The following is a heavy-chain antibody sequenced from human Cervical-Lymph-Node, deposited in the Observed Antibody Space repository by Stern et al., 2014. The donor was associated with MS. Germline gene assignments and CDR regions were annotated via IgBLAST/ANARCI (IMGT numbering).Heavy chain of an antibody. CDR3: ARDGPQVGAGSFDI. CDR2: ISYSGNT. CDR1: GGSISSDDNY. D-gene: IGHD1-26*01. Sequence: LQLQESGPGLVKPSQTLSLTCTVSGGSISSDDNYWNWIRQLPGKGLEWIGYISYSGNTYNTPSLKSRVTISADTSKNQFSLKLSSVTAADTAVYYCARDGPQVGAGSFDIWGRGTMVTVSS. J-gene: IGHJ3*02. V-gene: IGHV4-31*03.